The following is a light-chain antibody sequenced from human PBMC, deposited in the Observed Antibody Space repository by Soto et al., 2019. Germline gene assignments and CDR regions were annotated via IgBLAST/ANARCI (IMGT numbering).Light chain of an antibody. J-gene: IGLJ1*01. CDR3: AAWDDSLNGFYV. CDR2: NND. CDR1: SSNIGTNS. V-gene: IGLV1-44*01. Sequence: QSVLTQPPSASGTPGQRVTISCSGGSSNIGTNSVNWYQQLPGRAPKLLIYNNDLRPSGVPDRFSGSKSGTSASLAISGLQYEDEADYYWAAWDDSLNGFYVFGIGTKLTVL.